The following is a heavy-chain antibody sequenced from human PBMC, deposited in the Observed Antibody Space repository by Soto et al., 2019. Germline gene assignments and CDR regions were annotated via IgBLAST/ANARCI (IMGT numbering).Heavy chain of an antibody. CDR1: GYTFTSYD. J-gene: IGHJ6*02. CDR2: MNPNSGNT. D-gene: IGHD3-10*01. V-gene: IGHV1-8*01. CDR3: ARGAEVRGVNYYGMDV. Sequence: ASVKVSCKASGYTFTSYDINWVRQATGQGLEWMGWMNPNSGNTGYAQKFQGRVTMTRNTSISTAYMELSSLRSEDTAVYYCARGAEVRGVNYYGMDVWGQGTTVTVSS.